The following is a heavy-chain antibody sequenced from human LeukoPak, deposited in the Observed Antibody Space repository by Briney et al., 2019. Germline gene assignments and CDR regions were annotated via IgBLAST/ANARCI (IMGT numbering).Heavy chain of an antibody. CDR3: ARGDYVWGSYRLIPAFDY. Sequence: SETLSLTCTVSGGSISSYYWSWIRQPPGKGLEWIGEINHSGSTNYNPSLKSRVTISVDTSKNQFSLKLSSVTAADTAVYYCARGDYVWGSYRLIPAFDYWGQGTLVTASS. J-gene: IGHJ4*02. CDR1: GGSISSYY. V-gene: IGHV4-34*01. D-gene: IGHD3-16*02. CDR2: INHSGST.